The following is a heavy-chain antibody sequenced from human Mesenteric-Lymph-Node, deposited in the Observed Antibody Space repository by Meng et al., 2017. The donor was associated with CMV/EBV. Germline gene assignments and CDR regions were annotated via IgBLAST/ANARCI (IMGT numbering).Heavy chain of an antibody. CDR1: GFTFSSYG. CDR3: ARALAGPSFDH. Sequence: GGSLRLSCAASGFTFSSYGIHWVRQAPGKGLEWVAVVSYDGITIHYADPVSGRFTISRDNSKNTLYLQMNSLRPEDTAVYYCARALAGPSFDHWGQGALVTVSS. J-gene: IGHJ4*02. V-gene: IGHV3-30*19. CDR2: VSYDGITI.